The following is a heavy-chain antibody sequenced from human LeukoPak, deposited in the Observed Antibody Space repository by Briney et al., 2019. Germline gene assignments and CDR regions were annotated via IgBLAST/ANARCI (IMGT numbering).Heavy chain of an antibody. CDR3: AREGQYYFDY. V-gene: IGHV3-21*01. J-gene: IGHJ4*02. D-gene: IGHD6-19*01. Sequence: GGSLRLSCVASGFTFNNYSMNWVHQAPGKGLEWVSSISSRSTYIYYADSLKGRFTISRDNAKNSLYLQMNSLRGEDTAVYYCAREGQYYFDYWGQGTLVTVSS. CDR1: GFTFNNYS. CDR2: ISSRSTYI.